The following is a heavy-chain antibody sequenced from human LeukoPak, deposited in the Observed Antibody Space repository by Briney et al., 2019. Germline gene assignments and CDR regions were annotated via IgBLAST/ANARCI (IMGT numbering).Heavy chain of an antibody. CDR3: ARRGYGDYYDSSGYYPLFDY. V-gene: IGHV4-39*01. D-gene: IGHD3-22*01. J-gene: IGHJ4*02. CDR2: IYYSGST. Sequence: SETLSLTCTVSGGSISSSSYYWGWIRQPPGKGLEWIGSIYYSGSTYYNPSLKSRVTISVDTSKNQFSLKLSSVTAADTAVYYCARRGYGDYYDSSGYYPLFDYWGQGTLVTVSS. CDR1: GGSISSSSYY.